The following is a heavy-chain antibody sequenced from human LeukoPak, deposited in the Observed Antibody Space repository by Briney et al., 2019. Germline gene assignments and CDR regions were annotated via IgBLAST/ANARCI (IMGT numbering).Heavy chain of an antibody. CDR2: IYYSGST. J-gene: IGHJ4*02. CDR1: GGSISSGGYY. V-gene: IGHV4-31*03. Sequence: PSQTLSLTCTVSGGSISSGGYYWSWIRQHPGKGLEWIGYIYYSGSTYYNPSLKSRVTISVDTSKNQFSLELSSVTAADTAVYYCARERYSGYDWFDYWGQGTLVTVSS. CDR3: ARERYSGYDWFDY. D-gene: IGHD5-12*01.